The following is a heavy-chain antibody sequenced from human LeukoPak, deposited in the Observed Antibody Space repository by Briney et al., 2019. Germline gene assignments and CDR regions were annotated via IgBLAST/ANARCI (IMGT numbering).Heavy chain of an antibody. V-gene: IGHV3-23*01. CDR1: GFTFSSYA. D-gene: IGHD3-22*01. J-gene: IGHJ4*02. CDR2: ISGSGGST. CDR3: ARGGSGYYFPPDY. Sequence: NPGGSLRLSCAASGFTFSSYAMSWVRQAPGKGLEWVSAISGSGGSTYYADSVKGRFTISRDNAKNSLYLQMNSLRAEDTAVYYCARGGSGYYFPPDYWGQGTLVTVSS.